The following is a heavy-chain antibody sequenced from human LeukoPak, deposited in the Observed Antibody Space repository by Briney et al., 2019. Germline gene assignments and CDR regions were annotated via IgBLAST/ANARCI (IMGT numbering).Heavy chain of an antibody. J-gene: IGHJ4*02. Sequence: SVKVSCKASGGTFSSYAISWVRQAPGQGLEWMGRIIPIFGIANYAQKFQGRVTITADKSTSTAYMELSSLRSEDTAVYYCARGQGPEYSSSWYDYWGQGTLVTVSS. D-gene: IGHD6-13*01. V-gene: IGHV1-69*04. CDR1: GGTFSSYA. CDR3: ARGQGPEYSSSWYDY. CDR2: IIPIFGIA.